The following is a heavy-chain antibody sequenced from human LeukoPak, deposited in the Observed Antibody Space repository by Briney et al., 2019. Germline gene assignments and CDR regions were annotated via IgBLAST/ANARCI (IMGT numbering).Heavy chain of an antibody. CDR2: IYYSGST. J-gene: IGHJ3*02. V-gene: IGHV4-59*01. D-gene: IGHD3-16*01. CDR1: GGSISSYY. CDR3: ARIIGITDAFDI. Sequence: KPSETLSLTCTVSGGSISSYYWSWIRQPPGKGLEWIGYIYYSGSTNYNPSLKSRVTISVDTSKNQFSLKLSSVTAADTAVYYCARIIGITDAFDIWGQGTMVTVSS.